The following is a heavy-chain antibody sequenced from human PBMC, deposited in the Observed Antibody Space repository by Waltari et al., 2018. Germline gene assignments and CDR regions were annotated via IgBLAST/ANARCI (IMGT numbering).Heavy chain of an antibody. V-gene: IGHV4-38-2*01. Sequence: QVQLQESGPGLVKPSETLSLTCAVSGYSISSGYYWGWIRQPPGKGLEWIGSIYHSGSTYYNPSLKSRVTISVDTSKNHFSLKLSSVTAADTAVYYCAGYSYGRGDAFDIWGQGTMVTVSS. J-gene: IGHJ3*02. CDR2: IYHSGST. D-gene: IGHD2-15*01. CDR3: AGYSYGRGDAFDI. CDR1: GYSISSGYY.